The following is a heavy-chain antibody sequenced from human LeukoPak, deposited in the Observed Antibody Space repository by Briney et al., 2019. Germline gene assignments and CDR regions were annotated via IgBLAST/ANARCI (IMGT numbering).Heavy chain of an antibody. CDR1: GGTFSSYA. CDR2: IIPIFGTA. D-gene: IGHD4-23*01. V-gene: IGHV1-69*13. Sequence: SVKVSCKASGGTFSSYAISWVRQAPGQGLEWMGGIIPIFGTANYAQKFQGRVTTTADESTSTAYMELSSLRSEDTAVYYCARDAPSYGGNSEVWGQGTLVTVSS. CDR3: ARDAPSYGGNSEV. J-gene: IGHJ4*02.